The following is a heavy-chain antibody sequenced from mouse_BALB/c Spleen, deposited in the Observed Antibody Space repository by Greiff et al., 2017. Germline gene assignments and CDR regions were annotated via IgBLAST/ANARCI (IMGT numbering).Heavy chain of an antibody. J-gene: IGHJ1*01. CDR3: TRDGGYDRGLWYFDV. D-gene: IGHD2-2*01. CDR2: IYPSDSYT. Sequence: QVQLQQPGAELVRPGASVKLSCKASGYTFTSYWINWVKQRPGQGLEWIGNIYPSDSYTNYNQKFKDKATLTVDKSSSTAYMQLSSPTSEDSAVYYCTRDGGYDRGLWYFDVWGAGTTGTVSS. CDR1: GYTFTSYW. V-gene: IGHV1-69*02.